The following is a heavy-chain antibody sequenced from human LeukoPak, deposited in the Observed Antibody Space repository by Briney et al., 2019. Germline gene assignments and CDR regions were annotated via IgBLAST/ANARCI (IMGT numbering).Heavy chain of an antibody. D-gene: IGHD3-10*01. CDR3: ARHSRILWFGLFDY. V-gene: IGHV4-39*01. J-gene: IGHJ4*02. CDR1: GGSISSSSYY. Sequence: SETLSLTCTVSGGSISSSSYYWGWIRQPPGKGLEWIGSIYYSGSTNYNPSLKSRVTISVDTSKNQFSLKLSSVTAADTAVYYCARHSRILWFGLFDYWGQGTLVTVSS. CDR2: IYYSGST.